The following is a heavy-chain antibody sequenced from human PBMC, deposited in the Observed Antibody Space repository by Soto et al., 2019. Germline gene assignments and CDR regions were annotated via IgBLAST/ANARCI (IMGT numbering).Heavy chain of an antibody. CDR3: AREVGDIVVVVAAPLTPDWFDQ. J-gene: IGHJ5*02. D-gene: IGHD2-15*01. Sequence: SVKVSCKASGGTFSSYTISWVRQAPGQGLEWMGRIIPILGIANYAQKFQGRVTITADKSTSTAYMELSSLRSEDTAVYYCAREVGDIVVVVAAPLTPDWFDQWGQGTLVTFSS. V-gene: IGHV1-69*04. CDR1: GGTFSSYT. CDR2: IIPILGIA.